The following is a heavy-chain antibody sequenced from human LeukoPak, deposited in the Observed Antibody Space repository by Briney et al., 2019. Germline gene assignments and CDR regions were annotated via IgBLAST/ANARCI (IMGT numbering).Heavy chain of an antibody. Sequence: SETLSLTCTVSGGSISNYYWTWIRQPPGKGLEYIGYIHYSGSTNYNPSLKSRVTISVDTSKNQFSLSLSSVTAEDTAVYYCARGHDSSGYYLAAPYYFDYWGQGTLVTVSS. V-gene: IGHV4-59*01. J-gene: IGHJ4*02. D-gene: IGHD3-22*01. CDR3: ARGHDSSGYYLAAPYYFDY. CDR1: GGSISNYY. CDR2: IHYSGST.